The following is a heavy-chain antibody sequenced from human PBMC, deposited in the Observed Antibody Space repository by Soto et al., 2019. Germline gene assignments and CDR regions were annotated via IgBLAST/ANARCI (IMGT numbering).Heavy chain of an antibody. D-gene: IGHD2-21*02. J-gene: IGHJ6*02. CDR2: IHYSGSI. V-gene: IGHV4-30-4*08. CDR1: GGSISYEYYH. CDR3: AREDDGGDRDYYGLDV. Sequence: QVQLQQSGPGLVKPSQTLSLTCTVSGGSISYEYYHWTWIRQSPGKGLEWIGYIHYSGSIIYQPSFKSRVTTSVDTSKNQSSLQLSSVTAAETAVYFCAREDDGGDRDYYGLDVWGQGTTVTVSS.